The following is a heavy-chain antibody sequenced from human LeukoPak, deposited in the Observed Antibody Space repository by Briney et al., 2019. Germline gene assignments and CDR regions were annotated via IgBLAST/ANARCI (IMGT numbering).Heavy chain of an antibody. D-gene: IGHD5-18*01. V-gene: IGHV3-15*01. CDR3: ITPGYIGC. CDR2: ITSKTDGGTT. Sequence: AGGSLRLSCAASGFTFSNAWMSWVRQAPGKGLEWVGRITSKTDGGTTDYAAPVKGRFTISRDDSKNTLYLQMNSLKSEDTAVYFCITPGYIGCWGQGTLVTVSS. J-gene: IGHJ4*02. CDR1: GFTFSNAW.